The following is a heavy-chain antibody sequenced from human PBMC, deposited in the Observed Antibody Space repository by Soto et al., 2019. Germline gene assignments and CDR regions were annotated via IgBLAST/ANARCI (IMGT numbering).Heavy chain of an antibody. V-gene: IGHV4-59*01. D-gene: IGHD4-17*01. Sequence: SETLSLTCTVSGGSISSYYWSWIRQPPGKGLEWIGYIYYSGSTNYNPSLKSRVTISVDTSKNQFSLKLSSVTAADTAVYYCARLSTPLIWFDPWGQGTLVTVSS. CDR2: IYYSGST. CDR3: ARLSTPLIWFDP. J-gene: IGHJ5*02. CDR1: GGSISSYY.